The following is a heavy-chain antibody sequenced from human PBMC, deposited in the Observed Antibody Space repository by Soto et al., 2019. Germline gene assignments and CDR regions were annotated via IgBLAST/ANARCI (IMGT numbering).Heavy chain of an antibody. Sequence: GGSLRLSCAASGFTFSGKTMYWVRQAPGKGLEWAALIAPDGSQIYYADSVKGRVTITRDTSASTAYMELNSLRSEDTAVYYCARSTTSCYSLCWFDPWGQGTLVTVSS. CDR2: IAPDGSQI. V-gene: IGHV3-30-3*01. CDR1: GFTFSGKT. D-gene: IGHD2-2*02. CDR3: ARSTTSCYSLCWFDP. J-gene: IGHJ5*02.